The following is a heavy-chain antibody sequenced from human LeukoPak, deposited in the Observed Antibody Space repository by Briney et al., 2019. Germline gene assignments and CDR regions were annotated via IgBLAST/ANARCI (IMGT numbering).Heavy chain of an antibody. CDR2: IYHSGST. CDR3: ARPICSSTSCSAFDY. CDR1: GYSISSGYY. Sequence: SETLSLTCAVSGYSISSGYYWGWIRQPPGKGLEWIGSIYHSGSTYYNPSLKSRVTISVDTPKNQFSLKLSSVTAADTAVYYCARPICSSTSCSAFDYWGQGTLVTVSS. V-gene: IGHV4-38-2*01. J-gene: IGHJ4*02. D-gene: IGHD2-2*01.